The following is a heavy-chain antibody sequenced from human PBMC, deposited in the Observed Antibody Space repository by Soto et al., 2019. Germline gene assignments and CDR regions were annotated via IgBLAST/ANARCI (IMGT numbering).Heavy chain of an antibody. CDR1: GGSITPSY. V-gene: IGHV4-59*01. J-gene: IGHJ4*02. D-gene: IGHD2-8*01. CDR2: IYHTGSV. CDR3: GRFDGAKSREIGDY. Sequence: QVQLQESGPGLVKPSETLSLTCTVSGGSITPSYWSWIRQPPGKGLEWIGYIYHTGSVNYIPSLRRRVTPXVXPXXNQLSLKLSSVTAADTAVYYCGRFDGAKSREIGDYWGQGTLVTVSS.